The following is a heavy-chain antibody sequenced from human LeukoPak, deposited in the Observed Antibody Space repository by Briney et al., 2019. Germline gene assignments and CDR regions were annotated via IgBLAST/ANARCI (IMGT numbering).Heavy chain of an antibody. CDR2: TYTGGNI. V-gene: IGHV3-53*01. CDR3: ARARRCGLSSDYGGCFDS. J-gene: IGHJ4*02. D-gene: IGHD4-23*01. Sequence: GGSLRLSCAASGFTVSTNHVGWVRLPPGKGLEWVSITYTGGNIYYADSVKGRFTISRDNSKNTLSLQMNSLRAEDTAVYYCARARRCGLSSDYGGCFDSWGQGTPVTVSS. CDR1: GFTVSTNH.